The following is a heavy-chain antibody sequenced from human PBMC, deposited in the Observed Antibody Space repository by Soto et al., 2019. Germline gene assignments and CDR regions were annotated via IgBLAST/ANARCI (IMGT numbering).Heavy chain of an antibody. CDR3: XXXXXXXAYDFWH. V-gene: IGHV3-66*01. Sequence: EVQLVESGGGLVQPGGSLRLSCAASGFIVSSIYMTWVRQAPGKGLEWVSTISGGGNTYFADSVKGRFTISRDSSKNTXXXXXXXXXXXXXXXXXXXXXXXXXAYDFWHGGQGTLVTVSS. J-gene: IGHJ4*02. D-gene: IGHD3-3*01. CDR1: GFIVSSIY. CDR2: ISGGGNT.